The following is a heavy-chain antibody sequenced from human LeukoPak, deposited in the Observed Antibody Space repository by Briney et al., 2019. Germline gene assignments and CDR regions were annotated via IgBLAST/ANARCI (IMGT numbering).Heavy chain of an antibody. J-gene: IGHJ4*02. Sequence: ASVKVSCKASGYTFASYSITWVRQAPGQGLEWMGWISVYNGNTNYAQKLQGRVTMTTDTSTSTAYMELRSLRSEDTAVYYCARGPGPADDGGGYCFDYWGQGTLVTVSS. CDR2: ISVYNGNT. CDR3: ARGPGPADDGGGYCFDY. D-gene: IGHD3-22*01. V-gene: IGHV1-18*01. CDR1: GYTFASYS.